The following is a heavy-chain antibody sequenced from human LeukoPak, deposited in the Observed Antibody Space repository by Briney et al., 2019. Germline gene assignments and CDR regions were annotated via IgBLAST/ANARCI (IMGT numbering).Heavy chain of an antibody. CDR3: AIQMTMIAVVPYFDY. CDR1: GFTFNDYY. J-gene: IGHJ4*02. D-gene: IGHD3-22*01. CDR2: ISSNGATK. V-gene: IGHV3-11*04. Sequence: GGSLRLSCEASGFTFNDYYLAWIRQAPGKGLEWVSFISSNGATKYYADSVKGRFTISRDNAKNSLFLYMNSLRDDDTAVYYCAIQMTMIAVVPYFDYWGQGALVTVSS.